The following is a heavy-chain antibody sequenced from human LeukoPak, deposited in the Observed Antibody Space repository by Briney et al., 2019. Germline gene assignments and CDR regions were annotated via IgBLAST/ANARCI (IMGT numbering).Heavy chain of an antibody. CDR1: GGSFSGDY. V-gene: IGHV4-34*01. CDR3: AKDGIRYFDWQSYYYGMDV. J-gene: IGHJ6*02. CDR2: ITRSGST. Sequence: SETLSLTCAVYGGSFSGDYCSWILHPPGKGLEWIREITRSGSTNYNPSLKSRVTISVDTSKNQFSLKLSSVTAADTAFFFRAKDGIRYFDWQSYYYGMDVWGQGTTVTVSS. D-gene: IGHD3-9*01.